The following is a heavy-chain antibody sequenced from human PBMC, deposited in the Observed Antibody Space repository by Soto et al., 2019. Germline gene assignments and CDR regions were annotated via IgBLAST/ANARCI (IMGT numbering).Heavy chain of an antibody. J-gene: IGHJ6*02. CDR3: ARPGIAAAGKRGYYYGMDV. V-gene: IGHV1-69*01. Sequence: QVQLVQSGAEVKKPGSSVKVSCKASGGTFSSYAISWVRQAPGQGLEWMGGIIPSFGTANYAQKFQGRVTITADESTSTAYMELSSLRSEDTAVYYCARPGIAAAGKRGYYYGMDVWGQGTTVTVSS. CDR1: GGTFSSYA. D-gene: IGHD6-13*01. CDR2: IIPSFGTA.